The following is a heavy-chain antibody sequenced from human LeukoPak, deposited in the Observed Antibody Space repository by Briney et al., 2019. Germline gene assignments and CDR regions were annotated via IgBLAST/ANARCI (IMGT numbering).Heavy chain of an antibody. CDR3: TRDFDFSSAI. CDR2: ISPDGSTT. J-gene: IGHJ4*02. V-gene: IGHV3-74*01. CDR1: GFTFSSYW. Sequence: PGGSPRLSCAASGFTFSSYWMHWVRQAPGKGLVWVSRISPDGSTTGHADSVKGRFTTSRGNAKNTLFLQMNSLRAEDTAVYYCTRDFDFSSAIWGQGTLVTVSS. D-gene: IGHD3-3*01.